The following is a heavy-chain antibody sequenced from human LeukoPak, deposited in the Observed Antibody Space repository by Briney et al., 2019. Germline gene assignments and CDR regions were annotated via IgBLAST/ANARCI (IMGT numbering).Heavy chain of an antibody. CDR1: GFSFSHAW. J-gene: IGHJ4*02. CDR3: ITDASSGSY. Sequence: GGSLRLSCAASGFSFSHAWMSWVRQAPGKGLEWAGRIISKTAGGTTDYAAPVKGRFTISRDDSESTLYLQMSSLKTEDTAVYYCITDASSGSYWGQGTLVTVSS. V-gene: IGHV3-15*01. D-gene: IGHD3-10*01. CDR2: IISKTAGGTT.